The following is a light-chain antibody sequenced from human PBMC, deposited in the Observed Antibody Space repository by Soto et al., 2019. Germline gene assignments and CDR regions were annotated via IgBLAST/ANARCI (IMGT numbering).Light chain of an antibody. Sequence: EIVLTQSPATLSLSPRERATLSCRASQSVSSYLAWYQQRPGQAPRLLIYDVSNRATGVPARFSGSGSETDFTLTISSLEPEDLAVYYCQQRSDWPYTFGQGTKLEIK. V-gene: IGKV3-11*01. J-gene: IGKJ2*01. CDR3: QQRSDWPYT. CDR1: QSVSSY. CDR2: DVS.